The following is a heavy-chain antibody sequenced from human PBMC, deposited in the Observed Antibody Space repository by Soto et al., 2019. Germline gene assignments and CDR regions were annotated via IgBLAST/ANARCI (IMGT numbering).Heavy chain of an antibody. CDR3: TRRIDSCYFDS. J-gene: IGHJ4*02. V-gene: IGHV3-23*01. Sequence: EVQLLESGGVLVQPGGSLRLSCAASGFTFSRYAMHWCRQAPGKGLEWVSVISGSDGSTYYADAVKGRFTISRNNTNNSHKTQMERLRRQDTAVQDGTRRIDSCYFDSGGRGTLVTVSS. CDR1: GFTFSRYA. D-gene: IGHD2-2*01. CDR2: ISGSDGST.